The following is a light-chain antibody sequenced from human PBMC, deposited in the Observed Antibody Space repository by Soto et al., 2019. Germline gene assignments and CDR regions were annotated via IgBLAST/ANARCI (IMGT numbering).Light chain of an antibody. Sequence: EIVMTQSPATLSVSPGERATLSCRASQRVSSNLAWSQQKSGQAPRLLIYGASTRDTGIPARFSGSESGTEFTLSISSLQSAAFAVHYCQQYNNWPPWTFGQGTKVEIK. J-gene: IGKJ1*01. CDR1: QRVSSN. CDR2: GAS. CDR3: QQYNNWPPWT. V-gene: IGKV3-15*01.